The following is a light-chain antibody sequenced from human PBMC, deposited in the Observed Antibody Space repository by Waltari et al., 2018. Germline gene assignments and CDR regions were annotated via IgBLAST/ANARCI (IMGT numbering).Light chain of an antibody. CDR2: DAS. CDR1: QDISNF. Sequence: DIQMTQSPSSLSASVGDRVTITCQASQDISNFLNWYQQKPGKAPKLLIYDASILQTGVPSRFRGRGSGSDFTLTISSLQPEDIATYYCQQYDNLPFTFGPGTKVDIK. V-gene: IGKV1-33*01. J-gene: IGKJ3*01. CDR3: QQYDNLPFT.